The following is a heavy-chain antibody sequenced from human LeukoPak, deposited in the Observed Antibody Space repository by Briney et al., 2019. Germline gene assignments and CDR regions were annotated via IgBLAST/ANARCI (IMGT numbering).Heavy chain of an antibody. CDR2: ISGSGGAT. J-gene: IGHJ6*02. V-gene: IGHV3-23*01. CDR3: AKAPAAATKYYYGMDV. D-gene: IGHD6-13*01. CDR1: GFTFNIYA. Sequence: PGGSLRLSCAASGFTFNIYAMSWVRQAPGKGLEWVSAISGSGGATYYADSVKGRFTISRDNSKNTLFLHMNSLRVEDTAVYYCAKAPAAATKYYYGMDVWGQGTTVTVSS.